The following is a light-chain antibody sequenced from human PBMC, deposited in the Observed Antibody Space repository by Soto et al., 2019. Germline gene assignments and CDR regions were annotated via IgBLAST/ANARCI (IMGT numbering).Light chain of an antibody. CDR3: QQYNSYPRT. V-gene: IGKV1-5*03. Sequence: DIQMTQYPSTLSASVGDRVTITSRASQSISSWLAWYQQKPGKAPKLLIYKASSLESGVPSRLSGSGSGTESTLTLSSRHPDDFATYYCQQYNSYPRTFGQGTKVDIK. CDR2: KAS. CDR1: QSISSW. J-gene: IGKJ1*01.